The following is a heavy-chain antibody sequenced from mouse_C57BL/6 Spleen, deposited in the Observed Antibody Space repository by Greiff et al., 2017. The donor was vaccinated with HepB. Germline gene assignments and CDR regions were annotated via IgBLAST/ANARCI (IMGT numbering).Heavy chain of an antibody. CDR3: AREGLGRAMDY. V-gene: IGHV5-17*01. Sequence: EVHLVESGGGLVKPGGSLKLSCAASGFTFSDYGMHWVRQAPEKGLEWVAYISSGSSTIYYADTVKGRFTISRDNAKNTLFLQMTSLRSEDTAMYYCAREGLGRAMDYWGQGTSVTVSS. D-gene: IGHD4-1*01. CDR1: GFTFSDYG. J-gene: IGHJ4*01. CDR2: ISSGSSTI.